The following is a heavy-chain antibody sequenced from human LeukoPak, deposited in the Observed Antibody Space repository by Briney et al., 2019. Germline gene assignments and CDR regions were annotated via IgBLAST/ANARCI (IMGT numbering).Heavy chain of an antibody. Sequence: PGGSLRLSCAASGFTFSSYAMGWVRQSPGKGLEWVSVISGGGGSTFYADSVKGRFTISRDNSKNTLYLQMDSLRGEDTAVYYCAKGRQLRRSDAFDIWGQGTMVTVSS. D-gene: IGHD1-26*01. CDR1: GFTFSSYA. CDR3: AKGRQLRRSDAFDI. J-gene: IGHJ3*02. V-gene: IGHV3-23*01. CDR2: ISGGGGST.